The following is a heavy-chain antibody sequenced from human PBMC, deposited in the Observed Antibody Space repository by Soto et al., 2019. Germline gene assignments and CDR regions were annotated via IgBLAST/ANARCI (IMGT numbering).Heavy chain of an antibody. J-gene: IGHJ4*02. CDR3: AKVKSLAGQE. Sequence: EVQLVESGGGLVQPGGSLRLSCAASGFTFSSYWMSWVRQAPGKGLEWVVNIKQDGSDKYYVASVKGRFTISRDNAKNSLYLQMNSLTAEDTAIYYCAKVKSLAGQEWGQGTLVTVSS. D-gene: IGHD6-6*01. V-gene: IGHV3-7*05. CDR1: GFTFSSYW. CDR2: IKQDGSDK.